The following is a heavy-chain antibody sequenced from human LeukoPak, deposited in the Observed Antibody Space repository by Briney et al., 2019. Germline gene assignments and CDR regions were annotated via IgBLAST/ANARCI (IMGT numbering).Heavy chain of an antibody. Sequence: ASVKVSCKTSGYSFTAYYIHWVRQAPGQGLEWMGWINPNSGDTSYSVRFQGRVTMTRDTSITTAYMELTRLTSDDTAVYYCTRGQSIWAAAGPIIDFWGQGTLVSVSS. J-gene: IGHJ4*02. V-gene: IGHV1-2*02. CDR3: TRGQSIWAAAGPIIDF. CDR1: GYSFTAYY. CDR2: INPNSGDT. D-gene: IGHD6-13*01.